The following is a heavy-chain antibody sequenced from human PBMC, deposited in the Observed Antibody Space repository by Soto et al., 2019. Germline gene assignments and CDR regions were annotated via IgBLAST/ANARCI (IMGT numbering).Heavy chain of an antibody. J-gene: IGHJ4*02. CDR2: ISYSGHNT. CDR3: AKVAAGTFDY. D-gene: IGHD6-13*01. CDR1: GFPFSSYT. Sequence: EVQLLESGGGLVQPGGSLRLSCAAFGFPFSSYTMSWVRQAPGQGLECVSSISYSGHNTYYADSVQGRFTISRDNSKDTLSLQMSSLRAEDTAIYFCAKVAAGTFDYWGQGTLVTVSS. V-gene: IGHV3-23*01.